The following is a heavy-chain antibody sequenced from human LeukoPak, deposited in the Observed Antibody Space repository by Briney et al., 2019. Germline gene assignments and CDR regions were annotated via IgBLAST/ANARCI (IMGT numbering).Heavy chain of an antibody. Sequence: GGSLRLSCAASGFTFSSYGMHWVRQAPGKGLEWVSAISASGGSTYYADSVKGRFTISRDNSKNTLYLQMNSLRAEDTAVYYCAKEGCSTTSCSFFDYWGQGTLATVSS. CDR2: ISASGGST. CDR1: GFTFSSYG. J-gene: IGHJ4*02. D-gene: IGHD2-2*01. V-gene: IGHV3-23*01. CDR3: AKEGCSTTSCSFFDY.